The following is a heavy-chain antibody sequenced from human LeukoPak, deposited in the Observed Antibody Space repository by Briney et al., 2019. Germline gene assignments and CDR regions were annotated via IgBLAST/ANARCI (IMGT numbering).Heavy chain of an antibody. V-gene: IGHV4-59*01. Sequence: LETLSLTRPVSGGSISSFYWSWVRQPPGKGLEWIGYIYYSGSTNYTPSLTSRVTISVDTSKNHFSLRLSSVTAADTAVYYCARGSAGYYYSMDVWGQGTTVTVSS. D-gene: IGHD6-13*01. J-gene: IGHJ6*02. CDR1: GGSISSFY. CDR2: IYYSGST. CDR3: ARGSAGYYYSMDV.